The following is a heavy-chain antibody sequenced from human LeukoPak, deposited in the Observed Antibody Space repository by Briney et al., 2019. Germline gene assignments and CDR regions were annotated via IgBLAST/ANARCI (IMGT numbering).Heavy chain of an antibody. Sequence: SETLSLTCTVSGGSISSYYWSWIRQPPGKGLEWIGYIYYSGSTNYNPSLKSRVTISVDTSKNQFSRKLSSVTAADTAVYYCARSPPTYCSGGSCYYYVMDVWGQGTTVTVSS. J-gene: IGHJ6*02. CDR1: GGSISSYY. CDR2: IYYSGST. CDR3: ARSPPTYCSGGSCYYYVMDV. D-gene: IGHD2-15*01. V-gene: IGHV4-59*08.